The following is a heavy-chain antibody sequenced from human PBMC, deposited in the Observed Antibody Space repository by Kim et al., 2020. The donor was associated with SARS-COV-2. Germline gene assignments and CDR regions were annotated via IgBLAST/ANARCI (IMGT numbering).Heavy chain of an antibody. CDR2: ITWDGGST. V-gene: IGHV3-43*01. CDR3: AKEKSRIWDY. CDR1: GFIFHEYT. J-gene: IGHJ4*02. D-gene: IGHD3-3*02. Sequence: GGSLRLSCAASGFIFHEYTMHWVRQVPGKGLEWVALITWDGGSTFYADSVKDRFTISRDNSEKSLYMQMKSLTIEDSAFYYCAKEKSRIWDYWGQGTLVTVSS.